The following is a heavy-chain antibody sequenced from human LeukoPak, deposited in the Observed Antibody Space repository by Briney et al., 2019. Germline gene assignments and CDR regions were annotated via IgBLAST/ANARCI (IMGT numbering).Heavy chain of an antibody. CDR3: AREWDSGSYAFDY. CDR1: GFTFSSYA. V-gene: IGHV3-23*01. J-gene: IGHJ4*02. Sequence: GGSPRLSCAASGFTFSSYAMSWVRQAPGKGLEWVSAISGSGGSTYYADSVKGRFTISRDNAKNSLYLQMNSLRAEDTAVYYCAREWDSGSYAFDYWGQGTLVTVSS. D-gene: IGHD1-26*01. CDR2: ISGSGGST.